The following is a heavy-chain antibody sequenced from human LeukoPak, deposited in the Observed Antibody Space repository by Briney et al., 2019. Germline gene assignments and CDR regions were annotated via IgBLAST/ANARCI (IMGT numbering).Heavy chain of an antibody. CDR3: AKDREYCSGGSCYSYFDY. CDR2: ISWNSGSI. CDR1: GFTFDDYA. Sequence: GGSLRLSCAASGFTFDDYAMHWVRQAPGKGLEWVSGISWNSGSIGYADSVKGRFTISRDNAKNSLYLQMNSLRAEGTALYYCAKDREYCSGGSCYSYFDYWGQGTLVTVSS. D-gene: IGHD2-15*01. V-gene: IGHV3-9*01. J-gene: IGHJ4*02.